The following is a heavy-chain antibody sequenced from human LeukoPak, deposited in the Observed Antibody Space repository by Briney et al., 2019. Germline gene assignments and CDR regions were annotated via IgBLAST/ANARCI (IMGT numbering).Heavy chain of an antibody. CDR3: GRAGSFSPIEY. Sequence: GESLRLSCAASGSTFSSYAMSWVRQAPGKGLEWVSAISGSGGSTYYADSVKGRFTISRDNSKNTLYLQMNSLKTEDTAVYYCGRAGSFSPIEYWGQGTLVTVSS. J-gene: IGHJ4*01. D-gene: IGHD2/OR15-2a*01. V-gene: IGHV3-23*01. CDR1: GSTFSSYA. CDR2: ISGSGGST.